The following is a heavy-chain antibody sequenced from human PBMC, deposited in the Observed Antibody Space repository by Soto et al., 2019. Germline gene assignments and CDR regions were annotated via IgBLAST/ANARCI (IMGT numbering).Heavy chain of an antibody. CDR1: GFAFSSYW. Sequence: LRLSCAASGFAFSSYWMHWVRQAPGKGLVWVSRINSDGSSTSYADSVKGRFTISRDNAKNTLYLQMNSLRAEDTAVYYCARGVLWFGELPPNWFDPWGQGTLVTVSS. D-gene: IGHD3-10*01. V-gene: IGHV3-74*01. CDR2: INSDGSST. CDR3: ARGVLWFGELPPNWFDP. J-gene: IGHJ5*02.